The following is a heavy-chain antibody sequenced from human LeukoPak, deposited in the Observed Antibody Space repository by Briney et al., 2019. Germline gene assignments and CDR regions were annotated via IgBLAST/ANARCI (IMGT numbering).Heavy chain of an antibody. CDR2: IYYSGST. V-gene: IGHV4-61*10. D-gene: IGHD3-22*01. J-gene: IGHJ3*02. CDR3: ARLPPPYYYDSTPHAFDI. Sequence: KSSETLSLTCTVSAVSISSGNFYWSWIRQSAGKGLEWIGYIYYSGSTNYNPSLKSRVTISVDTSKNQFSLKLSSVTAADTAVYYCARLPPPYYYDSTPHAFDIWGQGTMVTVSS. CDR1: AVSISSGNFY.